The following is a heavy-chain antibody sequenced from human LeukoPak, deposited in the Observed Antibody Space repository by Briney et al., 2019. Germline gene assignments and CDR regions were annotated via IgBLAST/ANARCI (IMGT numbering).Heavy chain of an antibody. V-gene: IGHV4-39*01. CDR2: IYYSGST. Sequence: PSETLSLTCTVSGGSISSSSYYWGWIRQPPGKGLEWIGSIYYSGSTCYNPSLKSRVTISVDTSKNQFSLKLSSVTAADTAVYYCARGPIDAFDIWGQGTMVTVSS. CDR1: GGSISSSSYY. J-gene: IGHJ3*02. CDR3: ARGPIDAFDI.